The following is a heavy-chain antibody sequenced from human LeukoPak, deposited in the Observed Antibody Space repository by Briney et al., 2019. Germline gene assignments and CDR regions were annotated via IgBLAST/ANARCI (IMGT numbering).Heavy chain of an antibody. Sequence: ASLKVSCKASGYTFTSYAMHWVRQAPGQRLEWMGWINAGNGNTKYSQEFQGRVTITRDTSASTAYIELSSLRSEDMAVYYCARSRNPGLWFDPCGQGTLVTVSS. CDR3: ARSRNPGLWFDP. J-gene: IGHJ5*02. D-gene: IGHD3/OR15-3a*01. CDR2: INAGNGNT. V-gene: IGHV1-3*03. CDR1: GYTFTSYA.